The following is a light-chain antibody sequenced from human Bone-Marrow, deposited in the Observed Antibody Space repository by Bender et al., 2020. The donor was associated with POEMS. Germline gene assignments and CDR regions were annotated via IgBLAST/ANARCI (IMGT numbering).Light chain of an antibody. CDR3: AVWDERMRGPV. CDR2: YDD. J-gene: IGLJ2*01. V-gene: IGLV1-36*01. CDR1: SSNIGNHG. Sequence: QSVVTQPPSLSEAPRQRVTISCSGSSSNIGNHGVNWYQQLPGEAPKLLIYYDDLLTPGVSDRFSASKSGTSASLAISELQSEDEALYYCAVWDERMRGPVFGGGTKLTVL.